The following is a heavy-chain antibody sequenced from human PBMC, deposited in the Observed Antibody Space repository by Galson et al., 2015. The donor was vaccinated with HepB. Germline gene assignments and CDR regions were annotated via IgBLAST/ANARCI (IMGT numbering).Heavy chain of an antibody. V-gene: IGHV1-8*01. CDR1: GYTFTSYD. D-gene: IGHD7-27*01. J-gene: IGHJ3*02. CDR2: VNPNSGDT. CDR3: AGVPISNWGDGFDI. Sequence: SVKVSCKASGYTFTSYDIKWVRQASGHGLEWMGWVNPNSGDTGYAQKFQGRVTMTRNTSINTAYMELSSLRSEDTAVYYCAGVPISNWGDGFDIWGQGTMVTVSA.